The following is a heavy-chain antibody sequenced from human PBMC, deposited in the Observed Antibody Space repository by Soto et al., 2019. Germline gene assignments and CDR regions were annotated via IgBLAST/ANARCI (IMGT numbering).Heavy chain of an antibody. V-gene: IGHV1-18*01. CDR1: GDTFTNFG. J-gene: IGHJ5*02. Sequence: HLVQSGPEVKQPGASVTVSCKTSGDTFTNFGLSWVRQAPGQGLEWMGSIATYNSNKNYAQKFQGRLTLTTDTSTSTAYMELKSLGYDDTAVYYCARVLRGVVNWFDPWGQGTLVTVSS. CDR2: IATYNSNK. CDR3: ARVLRGVVNWFDP. D-gene: IGHD3-10*01.